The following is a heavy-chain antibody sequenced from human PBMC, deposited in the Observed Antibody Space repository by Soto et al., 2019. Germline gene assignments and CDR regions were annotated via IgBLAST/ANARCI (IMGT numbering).Heavy chain of an antibody. CDR2: IYSGGST. J-gene: IGHJ3*02. Sequence: GGSLRLSCAASGFTVSSNYMSWVRQAPGKGLEWVSVIYSGGSTYYADSVKGRFTISRDNSKNTLYLQMNSLRAEDTAVYYCARETNFTIFGVVINDAFDIWSQGTMVTVSS. CDR3: ARETNFTIFGVVINDAFDI. CDR1: GFTVSSNY. D-gene: IGHD3-3*01. V-gene: IGHV3-53*01.